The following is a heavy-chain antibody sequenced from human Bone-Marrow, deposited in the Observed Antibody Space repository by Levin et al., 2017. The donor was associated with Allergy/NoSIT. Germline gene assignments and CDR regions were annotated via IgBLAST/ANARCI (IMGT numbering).Heavy chain of an antibody. CDR3: ARLPASTSRFDF. CDR1: GGSVISSSFY. V-gene: IGHV4-39*02. Sequence: SETLSLTCSVSGGSVISSSFYWGWIRQPPGKGLEWIGTISSSGTVFYSPSLKSRLSISVDMSENRFSLDLTSVTAVDTAVYYCARLPASTSRFDFWGQGFLVTVSS. CDR2: ISSSGTV. D-gene: IGHD2/OR15-2a*01. J-gene: IGHJ4*02.